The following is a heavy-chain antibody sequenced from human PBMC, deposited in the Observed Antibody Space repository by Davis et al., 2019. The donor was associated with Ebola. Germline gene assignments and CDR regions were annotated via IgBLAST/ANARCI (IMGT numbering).Heavy chain of an antibody. D-gene: IGHD3-22*01. Sequence: GESLKISCAASGFTFNSYGMHWVRQAPGKGLEWLAVISDDGSNKYYADSVKGRFTISRDNSKTTVDLQMNSLRPEDTALYYCAKDARGGYYYADFWGQGTLVTVSS. CDR3: AKDARGGYYYADF. CDR1: GFTFNSYG. J-gene: IGHJ4*02. CDR2: ISDDGSNK. V-gene: IGHV3-30*18.